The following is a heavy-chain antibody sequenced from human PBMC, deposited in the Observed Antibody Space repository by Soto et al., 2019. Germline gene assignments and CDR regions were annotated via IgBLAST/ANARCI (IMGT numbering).Heavy chain of an antibody. V-gene: IGHV3-74*01. Sequence: GVSLRLSCAASGFTFSSYWMHWVRQAPGKGLVWISHVNSDGSSTSNADSVKGRFTISRDNAKNTMYLQMNSLRAEDTAVYYCTRSQGSYHHDYWGQGTLVTVSS. CDR2: VNSDGSST. CDR1: GFTFSSYW. J-gene: IGHJ4*02. D-gene: IGHD1-26*01. CDR3: TRSQGSYHHDY.